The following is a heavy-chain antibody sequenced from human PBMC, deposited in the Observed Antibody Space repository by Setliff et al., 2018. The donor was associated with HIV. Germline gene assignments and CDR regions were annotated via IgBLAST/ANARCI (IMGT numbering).Heavy chain of an antibody. J-gene: IGHJ4*02. Sequence: SVKVSCKASGGTFRSYAISWVRQAPGQGLEYMGGIIPIFGTTDYAQKFRGRVTITADESRTTAYMELSSLRSEDTAVYYCAEYYYDTSGYPYFDYWGLGTLVT. CDR2: IIPIFGTT. CDR1: GGTFRSYA. V-gene: IGHV1-69*13. D-gene: IGHD3-22*01. CDR3: AEYYYDTSGYPYFDY.